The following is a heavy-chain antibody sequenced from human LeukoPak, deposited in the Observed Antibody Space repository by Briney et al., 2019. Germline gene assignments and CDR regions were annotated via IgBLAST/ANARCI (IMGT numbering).Heavy chain of an antibody. V-gene: IGHV3-21*01. CDR2: ISGSSSYI. Sequence: GGSLRLSCAASGFTFSSYSMNWVRQAPGKGLEWVSSISGSSSYIYYADSVQGRFTISRDNSKNSLYLQMKSLRAEDTALYYCARRGYHDYSGFDYWGQGTLVTVSS. J-gene: IGHJ4*02. CDR3: ARRGYHDYSGFDY. D-gene: IGHD1-26*01. CDR1: GFTFSSYS.